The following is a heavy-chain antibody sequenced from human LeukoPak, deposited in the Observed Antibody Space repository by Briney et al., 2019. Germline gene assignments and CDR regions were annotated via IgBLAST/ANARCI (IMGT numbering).Heavy chain of an antibody. Sequence: GGSLRLSCAASGFTFSSYAMSWVRQAPGKGLEWVSAISGSGGSTYYADSVKGRFTISRDNSKNTLYLQMNSLRAEDTAVYYCAKDRLWNYYDSSGYYNWFDPWGQGTLVTVSS. CDR1: GFTFSSYA. D-gene: IGHD3-22*01. CDR2: ISGSGGST. CDR3: AKDRLWNYYDSSGYYNWFDP. V-gene: IGHV3-23*01. J-gene: IGHJ5*02.